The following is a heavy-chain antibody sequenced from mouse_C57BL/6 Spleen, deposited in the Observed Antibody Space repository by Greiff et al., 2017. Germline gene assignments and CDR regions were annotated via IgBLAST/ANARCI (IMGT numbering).Heavy chain of an antibody. CDR3: ARSRIYYGNYGWYFDV. V-gene: IGHV1-55*01. CDR2: IYPGSGST. J-gene: IGHJ1*03. D-gene: IGHD2-1*01. Sequence: QVQLQQSGAELVKPGASVKMSCKASGYTFTSYWITWVNQRPGQGLEWIGDIYPGSGSTNYNEKFKSKATLTVDTSSSTAYMQLSSLTSEDSAVYYCARSRIYYGNYGWYFDVWGTGTTVTVSS. CDR1: GYTFTSYW.